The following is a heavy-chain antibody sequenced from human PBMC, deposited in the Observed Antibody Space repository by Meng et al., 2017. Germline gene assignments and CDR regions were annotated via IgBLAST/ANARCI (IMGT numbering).Heavy chain of an antibody. D-gene: IGHD1-26*01. CDR2: IYSGGST. V-gene: IGHV3-53*02. CDR3: ARGGSYYSY. Sequence: EVQLVATVGCLVQPGGSLRFSCAHSGSAVSRDYVGWVRQAPGKGMEWVSVIYSGGSTYYADSVKGRFTISRDNSKNTLYLQMNSLRAEDTAVYYCARGGSYYSYWGQGTLVTVSS. J-gene: IGHJ4*02. CDR1: GSAVSRDY.